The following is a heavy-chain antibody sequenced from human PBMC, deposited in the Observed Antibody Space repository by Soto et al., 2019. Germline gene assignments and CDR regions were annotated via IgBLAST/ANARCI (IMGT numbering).Heavy chain of an antibody. D-gene: IGHD5-18*01. CDR2: ISNSGST. J-gene: IGHJ4*02. CDR1: GGSVTSDEDY. CDR3: ATESGSTYGFFDH. V-gene: IGHV4-30-4*01. Sequence: SETLSLTCTVSGGSVTSDEDYWTWIRQSPGKGLEWIGYISNSGSTGYNPSLKTRLSMSVDRSKNQFTLRLTSVTAADTAVYFCATESGSTYGFFDHWGQGTQVTVSS.